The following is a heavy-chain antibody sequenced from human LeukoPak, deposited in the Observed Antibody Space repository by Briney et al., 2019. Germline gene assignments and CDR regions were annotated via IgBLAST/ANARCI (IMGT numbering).Heavy chain of an antibody. CDR1: GFTFSNAW. CDR3: ARVSELLPFDY. D-gene: IGHD1-26*01. CDR2: ISYDGSNK. J-gene: IGHJ4*02. V-gene: IGHV3-30-3*01. Sequence: PGGSLRLSCAASGFTFSNAWMSWVRQAPGKGLEWVAVISYDGSNKYYADSVKGRFTISRDNSKNTLYLQMNSLRAEDTAVYYCARVSELLPFDYWGQGTLVTVSS.